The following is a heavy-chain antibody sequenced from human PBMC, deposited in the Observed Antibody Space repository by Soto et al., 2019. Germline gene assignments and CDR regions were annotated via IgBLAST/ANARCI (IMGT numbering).Heavy chain of an antibody. CDR1: GGSISSYF. V-gene: IGHV4-59*03. J-gene: IGHJ3*01. CDR3: ASSRSAIYGDALDV. Sequence: KASETLSLTCSVSGGSISSYFRNWLRQPPGKGLEWIGYIYDDGTTDYNPSLKSRVTILLDMSKNQFSLKLSSVTAADTAVYYCASSRSAIYGDALDVWGQGTMVTVSS. CDR2: IYDDGTT. D-gene: IGHD2-2*01.